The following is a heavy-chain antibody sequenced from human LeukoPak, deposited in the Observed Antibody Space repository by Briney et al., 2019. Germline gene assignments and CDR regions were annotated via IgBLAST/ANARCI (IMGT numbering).Heavy chain of an antibody. CDR2: IYYSGST. Sequence: SQTLSLTCTVSGGSISSGGYYWSWIRQHPGKGLEWIGYIYYSGSTYYNPSLESRVTISVDTSKNQFSLKLSSVTAADTAVYYCARVPTSYCSGGSCSRTYYYYMDVWGKGTTVTVSS. CDR3: ARVPTSYCSGGSCSRTYYYYMDV. J-gene: IGHJ6*03. V-gene: IGHV4-31*03. CDR1: GGSISSGGYY. D-gene: IGHD2-15*01.